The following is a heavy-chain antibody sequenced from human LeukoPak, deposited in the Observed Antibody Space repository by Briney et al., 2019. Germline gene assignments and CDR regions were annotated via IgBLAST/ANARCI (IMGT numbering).Heavy chain of an antibody. CDR3: AKEVYGSGPYYLDY. D-gene: IGHD3-10*01. CDR1: GFTFSSYA. J-gene: IGHJ4*02. V-gene: IGHV3-23*01. Sequence: GGSLRLSCAASGFTFSSYAMSWVRQAPGKGLQWVSAISRGGDSPYYADSVKGRFTISRDNSRNTLYLQMNSLRAEDTAIYYCAKEVYGSGPYYLDYWGQGTLVTVSS. CDR2: ISRGGDSP.